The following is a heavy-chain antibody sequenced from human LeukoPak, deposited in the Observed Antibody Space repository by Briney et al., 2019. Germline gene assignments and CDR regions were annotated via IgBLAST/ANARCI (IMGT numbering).Heavy chain of an antibody. J-gene: IGHJ5*02. D-gene: IGHD3-10*01. Sequence: ASVKVSCKASGYTFTVYNIHWVRQAPGQGLEWMAWINPNSGATNYAQKFQGRVTMTRDTSISTAYMELSRLTSDDTAVYFCARGRFGEWDNWFDPWGQGTLVTVSS. V-gene: IGHV1-2*02. CDR2: INPNSGAT. CDR1: GYTFTVYN. CDR3: ARGRFGEWDNWFDP.